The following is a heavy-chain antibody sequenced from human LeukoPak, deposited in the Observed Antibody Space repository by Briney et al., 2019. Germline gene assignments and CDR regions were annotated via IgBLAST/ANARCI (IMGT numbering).Heavy chain of an antibody. Sequence: GGSLRLSCAASGFTFSSYSMNWVRQAPGKGLEWVSYIGASSSPIIYADSVKGRFTISRDNARNSLYLQMNSLRAEDTAVYYCARDHRYAFDYWGQGTLVTVSS. CDR1: GFTFSSYS. CDR3: ARDHRYAFDY. CDR2: IGASSSPI. V-gene: IGHV3-48*01. J-gene: IGHJ4*02. D-gene: IGHD3-9*01.